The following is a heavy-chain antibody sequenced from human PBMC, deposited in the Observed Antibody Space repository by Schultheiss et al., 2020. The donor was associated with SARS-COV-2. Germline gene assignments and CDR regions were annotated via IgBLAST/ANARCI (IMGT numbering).Heavy chain of an antibody. CDR3: ARHPNFGTSWSFDS. CDR1: GGSISSGGYY. Sequence: SETLSLTCTVSGGSISSGGYYWSWIRQHPGKGLEWIGRIYTSGSTNYNPSLKSRVTISVDTSKNQFSLKLTSVTAADTAVYYCARHPNFGTSWSFDSWGQGTLVTVSS. J-gene: IGHJ4*02. CDR2: IYTSGST. V-gene: IGHV4-61*02. D-gene: IGHD6-13*01.